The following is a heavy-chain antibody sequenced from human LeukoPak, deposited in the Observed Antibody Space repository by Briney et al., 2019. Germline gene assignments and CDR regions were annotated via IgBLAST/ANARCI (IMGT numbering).Heavy chain of an antibody. D-gene: IGHD6-13*01. CDR3: ARDTQQLLYYYGMDV. CDR2: IWYDGSNK. V-gene: IGHV3-33*01. Sequence: PGRSLRLSCAASGFTFSSYGMHWVRQAPGKGLEWVAVIWYDGSNKYYADSVKGRFTISRDSSKNTLYLQMNSLRAEDTAVYYCARDTQQLLYYYGMDVWGQGTTVTVSS. CDR1: GFTFSSYG. J-gene: IGHJ6*02.